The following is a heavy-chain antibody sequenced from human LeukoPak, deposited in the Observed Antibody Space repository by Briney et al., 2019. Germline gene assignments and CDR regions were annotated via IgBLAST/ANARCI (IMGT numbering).Heavy chain of an antibody. J-gene: IGHJ5*02. CDR2: FYYSGST. V-gene: IGHV4-39*01. Sequence: SETLSLTCTVSGGSISSSSYYWGWIRQPPGKGLEWIGSFYYSGSTYYNPSLKSRVTISVDTSKNQFSLKLSSVTAADMVVYYCASLLDYYGSGSYLNWFDPWGQGTLVTVSS. CDR3: ASLLDYYGSGSYLNWFDP. D-gene: IGHD3-10*01. CDR1: GGSISSSSYY.